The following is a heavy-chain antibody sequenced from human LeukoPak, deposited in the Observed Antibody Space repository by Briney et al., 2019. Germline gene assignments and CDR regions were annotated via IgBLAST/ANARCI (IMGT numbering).Heavy chain of an antibody. CDR1: GYTFTSYD. Sequence: GASVKVSCKASGYTFTSYDINWVRQATGQGLEWMGWMNPNSGNTGYAQKFQGRVTISRDTSASTAYMELSSLRSEDTAFYYCARGASVAGNWFDPWGQGTLVTASS. D-gene: IGHD6-19*01. CDR2: MNPNSGNT. CDR3: ARGASVAGNWFDP. J-gene: IGHJ5*02. V-gene: IGHV1-8*01.